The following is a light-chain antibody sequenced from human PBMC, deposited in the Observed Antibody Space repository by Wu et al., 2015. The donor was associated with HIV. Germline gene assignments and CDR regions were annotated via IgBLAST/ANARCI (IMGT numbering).Light chain of an antibody. J-gene: IGKJ2*01. Sequence: SLSPGERVTLSCRASQSVTSTYLAWYQQRPGQAPRLLIFGASSRATGIPGRFSGSGSGTDFTLTISRLEPEDFAVYYCQQYGRSPYTFGQGTKLEIK. CDR2: GAS. V-gene: IGKV3-20*01. CDR3: QQYGRSPYT. CDR1: QSVTSTY.